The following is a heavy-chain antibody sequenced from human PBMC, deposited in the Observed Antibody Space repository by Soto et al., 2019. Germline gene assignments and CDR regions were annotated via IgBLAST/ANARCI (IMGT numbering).Heavy chain of an antibody. V-gene: IGHV4-39*01. J-gene: IGHJ4*02. D-gene: IGHD6-6*01. Sequence: QLQLQESGPGLVKPSETLSLTCTVSGGSISGSTSYWGWIRQPPGKGLEWIGSVYYIGNTYYSPSLKTRVTISVDTSKNQFSLKLTSVTAADTALYYCAGQIYSSSGYYFDYWGQGTLVTVSS. CDR3: AGQIYSSSGYYFDY. CDR2: VYYIGNT. CDR1: GGSISGSTSY.